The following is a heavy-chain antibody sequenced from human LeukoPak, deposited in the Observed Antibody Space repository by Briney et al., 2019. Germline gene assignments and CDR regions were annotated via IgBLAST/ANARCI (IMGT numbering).Heavy chain of an antibody. D-gene: IGHD3-22*01. CDR1: GFTFRRYE. V-gene: IGHV3-48*03. CDR3: ARDISGYYHVAYYYYLDV. Sequence: HTGGSLRLSCAASGFTFRRYEMHGVRQAPGKGLEWVSYISSSGSTIYYADSVKGRFTISRDNAKHSLYLQMNSLRAEDTAVYYCARDISGYYHVAYYYYLDVWGKGTTVTVSS. J-gene: IGHJ6*03. CDR2: ISSSGSTI.